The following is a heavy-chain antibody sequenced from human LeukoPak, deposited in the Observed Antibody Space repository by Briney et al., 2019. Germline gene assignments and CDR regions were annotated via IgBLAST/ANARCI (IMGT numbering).Heavy chain of an antibody. Sequence: NTSETLSLTCTVSGGSISSYYWSWIRQPPGKGLEWIGYIYYSGSTNYNPSLKSRVTISVDKSKNQFSLKLSSVTAADTAVYYCARPLVRGAFDIWGQGTMVTVSS. CDR1: GGSISSYY. D-gene: IGHD6-6*01. CDR2: IYYSGST. CDR3: ARPLVRGAFDI. V-gene: IGHV4-59*12. J-gene: IGHJ3*02.